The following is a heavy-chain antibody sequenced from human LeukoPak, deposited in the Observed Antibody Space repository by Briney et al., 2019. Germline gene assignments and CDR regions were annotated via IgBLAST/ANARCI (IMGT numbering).Heavy chain of an antibody. CDR1: GFTFSSYG. D-gene: IGHD2-15*01. J-gene: IGHJ4*02. CDR2: IWYDGSNK. Sequence: GGSLRLSCAASGFTFSSYGMHWVRQAPGKGLEWVAVIWYDGSNKYYADSVKGRFTISRDNAKNSLYLQMNSLRAEDTAVYYCASSPCSGGSCYKGYWGQGTLVTVSS. V-gene: IGHV3-33*03. CDR3: ASSPCSGGSCYKGY.